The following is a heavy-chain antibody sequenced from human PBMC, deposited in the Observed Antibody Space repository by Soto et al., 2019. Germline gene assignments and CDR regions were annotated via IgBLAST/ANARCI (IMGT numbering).Heavy chain of an antibody. CDR2: IFPSDSDT. D-gene: IGHD3-22*01. J-gene: IGHJ5*02. V-gene: IGHV5-51*01. CDR1: GYKFTSYW. Sequence: RGESLKISCRTSGYKFTSYWIAWVRQMPGKGLEWMVIIFPSDSDTRYSPSFQGQVTISAYRSTSTVFLQWASLKASDTAVYFCARKDKSGSFNWFYXWGQGTLVPVSX. CDR3: ARKDKSGSFNWFYX.